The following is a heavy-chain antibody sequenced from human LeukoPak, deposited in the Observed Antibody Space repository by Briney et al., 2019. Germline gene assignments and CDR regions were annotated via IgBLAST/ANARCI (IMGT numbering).Heavy chain of an antibody. CDR2: IGAYNGNT. J-gene: IGHJ1*01. CDR3: ARDAAATNGEYFQH. V-gene: IGHV1-18*01. D-gene: IGHD6-13*01. CDR1: GYTFTIYG. Sequence: ASVKLSCKASGYTFTIYGISWVRRAPGQGLEWMGWIGAYNGNTNYAQNLQGRVTMTTDTSTSTAYMELRSLRSDATAVYYCARDAAATNGEYFQHWGQGTPVTVSS.